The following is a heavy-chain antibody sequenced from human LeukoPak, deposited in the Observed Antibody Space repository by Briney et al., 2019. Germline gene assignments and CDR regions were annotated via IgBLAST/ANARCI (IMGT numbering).Heavy chain of an antibody. CDR2: ISSSSSYI. CDR1: GFTFSSYS. D-gene: IGHD3-10*01. J-gene: IGHJ4*02. CDR3: ARSGGGTMVRGVKGNYFDY. V-gene: IGHV3-21*01. Sequence: GGSLRLSCAASGFTFSSYSMTWVRQAPGKGLEWVSSISSSSSYIYYADSVKGRFTISRDNAKNSLYLQMNSLRAEDTAVYYCARSGGGTMVRGVKGNYFDYWGQGTLVTVSS.